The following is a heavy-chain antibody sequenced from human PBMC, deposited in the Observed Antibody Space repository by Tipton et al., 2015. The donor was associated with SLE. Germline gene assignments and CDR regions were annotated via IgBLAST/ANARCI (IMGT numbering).Heavy chain of an antibody. CDR1: GFTVSSNY. CDR3: AGGHCTGGVCSDAFDI. J-gene: IGHJ3*02. D-gene: IGHD2-8*02. Sequence: SLRLSCAASGFTVSSNYMSWVRQAPGKGLEWVSVIYSGGSTYYADSVKGRFTISRDNSKNTLYLQMNSLRAEDTAVYYCAGGHCTGGVCSDAFDIWGQGPMVTVSS. CDR2: IYSGGST. V-gene: IGHV3-53*05.